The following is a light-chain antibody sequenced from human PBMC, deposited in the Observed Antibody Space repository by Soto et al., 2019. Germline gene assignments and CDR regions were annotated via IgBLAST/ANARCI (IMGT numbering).Light chain of an antibody. CDR2: AAS. J-gene: IGKJ3*01. CDR3: QQSYSTPG. Sequence: DIQMTQSPSSLSASVGDRVTITCRASQSISSYLNWYQQKPGKAPKLLIYAASSLQSGVPSRFSGSGSATDFTLTISSLQPEDFATYYCQQSYSTPGFGRGTKVDIK. V-gene: IGKV1-39*01. CDR1: QSISSY.